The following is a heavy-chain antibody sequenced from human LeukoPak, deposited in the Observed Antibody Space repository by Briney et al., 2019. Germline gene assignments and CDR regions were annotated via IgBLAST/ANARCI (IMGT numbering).Heavy chain of an antibody. V-gene: IGHV5-51*01. CDR3: ARLVSKNWFDP. D-gene: IGHD3-16*01. CDR1: GYTFTNYW. J-gene: IGHJ5*02. CDR2: INPGDSDT. Sequence: GESLKISCQGSGYTFTNYWIGRVRQMPGKGLELMGIINPGDSDTRYIPSFQGQVIFSADKSIRTAYLQWSSLKASDTAMYYCARLVSKNWFDPWGQGTLVTVSS.